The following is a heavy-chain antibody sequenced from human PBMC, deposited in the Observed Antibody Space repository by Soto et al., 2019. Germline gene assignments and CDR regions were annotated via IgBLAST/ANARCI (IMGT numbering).Heavy chain of an antibody. J-gene: IGHJ4*02. V-gene: IGHV3-23*01. CDR1: GFPFSSYA. CDR3: ARSLFMVAPDNEPFDY. Sequence: GGSLRLSCAASGFPFSSYAMSWVRQTPEKGLEWVAGISGGGNDRYYADFVQGRFTFSRDNSRNILYLQMNSLRADDTATYFCARSLFMVAPDNEPFDYWGQGTLVTVSS. D-gene: IGHD5-12*01. CDR2: ISGGGNDR.